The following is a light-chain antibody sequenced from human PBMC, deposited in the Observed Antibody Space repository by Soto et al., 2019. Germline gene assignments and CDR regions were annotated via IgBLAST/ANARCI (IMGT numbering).Light chain of an antibody. V-gene: IGLV1-40*01. CDR1: SSNIGAGYD. CDR3: QSYDSSLSVSYV. J-gene: IGLJ1*01. Sequence: QSVLTQPPSVSGAPGQGATISCTGSSSNIGAGYDVHWYQQRPGTAPKLLIYGNKNRPSGVPDRFSGSKSGTSASLAITGLQAEDEADYYCQSYDSSLSVSYVFGTGTKVTVL. CDR2: GNK.